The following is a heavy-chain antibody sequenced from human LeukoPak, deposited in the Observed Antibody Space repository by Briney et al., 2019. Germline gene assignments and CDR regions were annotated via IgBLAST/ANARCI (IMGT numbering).Heavy chain of an antibody. J-gene: IGHJ3*02. CDR2: IHYSGRT. V-gene: IGHV4-59*11. CDR3: ARLLDNDSSGDPDTFDM. Sequence: SETLSLTCSVSGGPIRRHSWSWIRQPPGKGLDWIAFIHYSGRTKYNPSLQSRVTISIDTSENNFSLKLTSVTAADTAVYYCARLLDNDSSGDPDTFDMWGQGTVVSVSS. D-gene: IGHD3-22*01. CDR1: GGPIRRHS.